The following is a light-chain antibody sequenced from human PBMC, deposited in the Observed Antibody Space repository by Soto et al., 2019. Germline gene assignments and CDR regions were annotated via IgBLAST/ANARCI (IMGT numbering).Light chain of an antibody. V-gene: IGLV2-11*01. Sequence: QSVLTQPRSVSESPGQSVTISCTGTSSDVGGYNYVSWYQQHPGKAPKLMIYDVSKRPSGVPDRFSGSKSGNTASLTISGLQAEDEADYYCCSYAGSYTLVFGGGTELTVL. CDR2: DVS. CDR3: CSYAGSYTLV. CDR1: SSDVGGYNY. J-gene: IGLJ3*02.